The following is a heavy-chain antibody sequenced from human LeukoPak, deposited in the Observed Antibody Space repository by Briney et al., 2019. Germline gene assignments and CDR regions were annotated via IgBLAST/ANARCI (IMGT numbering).Heavy chain of an antibody. D-gene: IGHD2-21*01. V-gene: IGHV1-2*02. Sequence: GASVKVSCKASGYTFTGYYMHWVRQAPGQGLEWMGWINPYSSATNYAQKFQGRVTMTRDTSISTAYMDLSSLKSDDTAVYYCARAHIGNDLFIDYWGQGTLVTVSS. CDR3: ARAHIGNDLFIDY. CDR1: GYTFTGYY. J-gene: IGHJ4*02. CDR2: INPYSSAT.